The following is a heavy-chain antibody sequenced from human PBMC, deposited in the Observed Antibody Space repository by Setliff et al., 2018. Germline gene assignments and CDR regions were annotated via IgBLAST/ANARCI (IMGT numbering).Heavy chain of an antibody. V-gene: IGHV3-33*03. Sequence: PGGSLRLSCAASGFTFTSYGFLWVRQAPGKGLEWVAVIWYDGSKTYYADSVKGRFTISRDKSKNTVYLQMNSLRAEDTALYYCAKDRSRDYDDSSGYDHWGQGTRVTVSS. CDR2: IWYDGSKT. CDR1: GFTFTSYG. D-gene: IGHD3-22*01. CDR3: AKDRSRDYDDSSGYDH. J-gene: IGHJ4*02.